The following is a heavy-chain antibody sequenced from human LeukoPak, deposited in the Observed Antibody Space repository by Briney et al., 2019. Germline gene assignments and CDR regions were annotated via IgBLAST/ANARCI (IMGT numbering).Heavy chain of an antibody. Sequence: GGSLRLSCAASGFTLSSFAMTWVRQAPGKGLEWVSTINSGGDTFYRDSVKGRFTISRDNSKNTLNLQMNSLRVEDTAVFYCAKGVPDRGSTNWGQGTLVTVSS. D-gene: IGHD6-13*01. V-gene: IGHV3-23*01. CDR2: INSGGDT. J-gene: IGHJ4*02. CDR3: AKGVPDRGSTN. CDR1: GFTLSSFA.